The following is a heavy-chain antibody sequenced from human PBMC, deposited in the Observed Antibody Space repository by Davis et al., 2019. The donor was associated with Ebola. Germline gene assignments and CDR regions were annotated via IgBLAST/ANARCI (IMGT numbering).Heavy chain of an antibody. CDR2: ISSNGSST. V-gene: IGHV3-64D*06. Sequence: PGGPLRLPCSASGFTFSNFAMHWVRQAPGNGLEFASGISSNGSSTYYAASVKARFTISRDDSKNTLYLQMSSLRSDDTPVFYCVKDPIAAVGAYFDYWGQGTLVTVSS. J-gene: IGHJ4*02. D-gene: IGHD6-13*01. CDR1: GFTFSNFA. CDR3: VKDPIAAVGAYFDY.